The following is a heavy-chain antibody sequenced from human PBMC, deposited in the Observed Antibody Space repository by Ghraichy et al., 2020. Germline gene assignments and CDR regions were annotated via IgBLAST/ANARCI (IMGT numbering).Heavy chain of an antibody. V-gene: IGHV4-59*01. CDR2: IYYSGST. J-gene: IGHJ3*02. CDR1: GGSISSYY. D-gene: IGHD5-18*01. CDR3: ASQRYSYAPFDI. Sequence: SETLSLTCTVSGGSISSYYWNWIRQPPGKGLEWIGYIYYSGSTNYNPSLKSRVTISVDTSKNQFSLKLSSVTAADTAVYYCASQRYSYAPFDIWGQGTMVTVSS.